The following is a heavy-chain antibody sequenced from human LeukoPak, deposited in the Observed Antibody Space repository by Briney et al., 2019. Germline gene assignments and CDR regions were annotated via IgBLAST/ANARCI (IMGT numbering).Heavy chain of an antibody. CDR2: ISYSGT. CDR1: GVSISISNYY. J-gene: IGHJ4*02. Sequence: SETLSLTCTVSGVSISISNYYWGWIRQPPGRGLEWIGSISYSGTYYNPSLKSRLTISVDTSKNHFSLNLRSVTAADTAVYYCARRTSNPVGAIDYWGQGTLVTVSS. CDR3: ARRTSNPVGAIDY. V-gene: IGHV4-39*01. D-gene: IGHD1-26*01.